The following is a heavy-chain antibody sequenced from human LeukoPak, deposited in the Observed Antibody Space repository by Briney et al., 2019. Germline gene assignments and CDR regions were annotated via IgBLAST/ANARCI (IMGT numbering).Heavy chain of an antibody. CDR3: ARVFRYYYDSSGYLEPVFYFDY. V-gene: IGHV4-59*01. Sequence: SETLSLTCTASGGSISSYYWSGIRQPPGKGLEWIGYIYYSGSTNYNPSLKSRVTISVDTSKNQFSLKLSSVTAADTAVYYCARVFRYYYDSSGYLEPVFYFDYWGQGTLVTVSS. D-gene: IGHD3-22*01. CDR1: GGSISSYY. CDR2: IYYSGST. J-gene: IGHJ4*02.